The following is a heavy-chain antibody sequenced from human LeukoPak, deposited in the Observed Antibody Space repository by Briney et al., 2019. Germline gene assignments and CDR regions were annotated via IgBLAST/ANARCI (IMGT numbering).Heavy chain of an antibody. Sequence: ASVKVSCKASGYTFTGYYMHWVRQAPGQGLEWMGWINPNSGGTNYAQKFQGRVTMTRDTSISTAYMELSRLRSDDTAVYYCARAFGPYEGYYYYMDVWGKGTTVTVSS. CDR2: INPNSGGT. V-gene: IGHV1-2*02. CDR3: ARAFGPYEGYYYYMDV. D-gene: IGHD3/OR15-3a*01. CDR1: GYTFTGYY. J-gene: IGHJ6*03.